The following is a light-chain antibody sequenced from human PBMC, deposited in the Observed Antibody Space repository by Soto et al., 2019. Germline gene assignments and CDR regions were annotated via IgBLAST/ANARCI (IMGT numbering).Light chain of an antibody. CDR2: AAS. Sequence: DIQMTQSPSSLSASVGDRVTITCRASQSISSYLNWYQQKPRKAPELLIYAASSLQSGVTSRFSGSGSGTDFTLTISSLQPEDFATYYCQQSYSIPFTFGQGTSLEIK. CDR1: QSISSY. V-gene: IGKV1-39*01. J-gene: IGKJ2*01. CDR3: QQSYSIPFT.